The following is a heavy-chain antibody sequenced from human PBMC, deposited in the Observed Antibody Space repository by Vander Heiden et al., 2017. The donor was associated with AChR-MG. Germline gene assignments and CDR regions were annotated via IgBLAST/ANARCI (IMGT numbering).Heavy chain of an antibody. CDR2: IIPIFGNA. J-gene: IGHJ4*02. D-gene: IGHD3-16*01. V-gene: IGHV1-69*01. Sequence: QVQLVQSGAEVKKPGSSVKVSGKAPGGTFSSYAISWVRRAPGPGFEWMGGIIPIFGNANYAKKFQGRVTITADESTSTAYMELSSLRSRDTAVYYCARSLLGRPGLSDYWGQGTLVTVSS. CDR3: ARSLLGRPGLSDY. CDR1: GGTFSSYA.